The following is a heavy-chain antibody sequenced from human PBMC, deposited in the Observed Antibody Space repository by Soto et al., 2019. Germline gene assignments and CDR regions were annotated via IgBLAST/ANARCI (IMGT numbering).Heavy chain of an antibody. CDR3: ARHGTRVYYDNSDDYYYGMDF. Sequence: PGESLKISCKGSGYSFTIYWIGWVRQMPGKGLEWMGIIYPGDSDTRYSPSFQGQVTISADKSISTAYLQWSSLKASDTAMYYCARHGTRVYYDNSDDYYYGMDFWGQGTTVTVSS. CDR2: IYPGDSDT. V-gene: IGHV5-51*01. D-gene: IGHD3-22*01. J-gene: IGHJ6*02. CDR1: GYSFTIYW.